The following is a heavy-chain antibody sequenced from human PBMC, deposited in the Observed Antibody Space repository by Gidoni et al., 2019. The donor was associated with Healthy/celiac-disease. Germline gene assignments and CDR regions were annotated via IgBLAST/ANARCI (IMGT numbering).Heavy chain of an antibody. CDR2: ISGSGGST. D-gene: IGHD3-3*01. CDR1: GFTFSSYA. CDR3: AKVLDFGVVHYYYGMDV. J-gene: IGHJ6*02. V-gene: IGHV3-23*01. Sequence: EVQLLESGGGLVQPGGYLRLSCAASGFTFSSYAMRWVRQAPGKGLEWVSAISGSGGSTYYADSVKGRFTISRDNSKNTLYLQMNSLRAEDTAVYYCAKVLDFGVVHYYYGMDVWGQGTTVTVSS.